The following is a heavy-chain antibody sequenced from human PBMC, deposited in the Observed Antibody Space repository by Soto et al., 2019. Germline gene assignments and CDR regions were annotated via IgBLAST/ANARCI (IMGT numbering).Heavy chain of an antibody. V-gene: IGHV4-59*08. J-gene: IGHJ3*02. D-gene: IGHD3-3*01. Sequence: SETLSLTCTVSGGSISSYYWSWIRQPPGKGLEWIGYIYYSGSTNYNPSLKSRVTISVDTSKNQFSLKLSSVTAADTAVYYCARRFVRHYDFWSGYYTGLDDAFDIWGQGTMVTVSS. CDR2: IYYSGST. CDR1: GGSISSYY. CDR3: ARRFVRHYDFWSGYYTGLDDAFDI.